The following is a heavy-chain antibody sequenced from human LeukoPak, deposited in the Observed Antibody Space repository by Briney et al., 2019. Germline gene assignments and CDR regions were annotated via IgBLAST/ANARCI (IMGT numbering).Heavy chain of an antibody. CDR2: ISYDGSNK. J-gene: IGHJ4*02. Sequence: GRSLRLSCAASGLTFSSYAMHWVRQAPGKGLEWVAVISYDGSNKYYADSVKGRFTISRDNSKNTLYLQMNSLRAEDTAVYYCARDNGYSYGLDYWGQGTLVTVAS. D-gene: IGHD5-18*01. CDR3: ARDNGYSYGLDY. V-gene: IGHV3-30*14. CDR1: GLTFSSYA.